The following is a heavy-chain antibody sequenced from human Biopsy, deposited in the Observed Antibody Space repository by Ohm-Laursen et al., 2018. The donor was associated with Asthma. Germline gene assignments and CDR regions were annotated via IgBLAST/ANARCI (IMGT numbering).Heavy chain of an antibody. CDR2: HDHEEGGT. CDR1: GYSLTDLS. Sequence: GASVKVSCKISGYSLTDLSIHWVRQAPGQGLEWMGGHDHEEGGTVNARRFQGRVTMTEDTSTDTAYMELRSLSSDDTAVYYCASDFPKDYVRYNFQFWGQGTLVTVSS. D-gene: IGHD4-17*01. CDR3: ASDFPKDYVRYNFQF. J-gene: IGHJ4*02. V-gene: IGHV1-24*01.